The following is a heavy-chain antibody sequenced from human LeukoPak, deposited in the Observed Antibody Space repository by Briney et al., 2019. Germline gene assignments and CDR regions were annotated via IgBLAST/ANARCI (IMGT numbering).Heavy chain of an antibody. J-gene: IGHJ5*02. CDR2: IYYSGYT. Sequence: SETLSLTCTVSGGSISSYYWSWIWQPPGKGLEWIGYIYYSGYTNYNPSLKSRVTISVDTSKNQFSLKLSSVTAADTAVYYCAGYTGSYYWFDPWGQGTLVTVSS. CDR3: AGYTGSYYWFDP. CDR1: GGSISSYY. V-gene: IGHV4-59*01. D-gene: IGHD1-26*01.